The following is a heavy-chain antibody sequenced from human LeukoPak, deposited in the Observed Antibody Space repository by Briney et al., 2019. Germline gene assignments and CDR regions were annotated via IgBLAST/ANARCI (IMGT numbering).Heavy chain of an antibody. D-gene: IGHD2-15*01. Sequence: SETLSLTCAVYGGSFSGYYWSWIRQPPGKGLEWIGEINHSGSTNYNPSLKSRVTISVDTSKNQFSLKLSSVTAADTAVYYCARVGRAGPVGYWGQGTLVTVSS. CDR1: GGSFSGYY. CDR3: ARVGRAGPVGY. CDR2: INHSGST. J-gene: IGHJ4*02. V-gene: IGHV4-34*01.